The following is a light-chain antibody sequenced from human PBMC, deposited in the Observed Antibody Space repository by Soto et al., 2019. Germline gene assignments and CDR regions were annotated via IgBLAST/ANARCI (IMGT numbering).Light chain of an antibody. Sequence: QSALTQPASVSGSPGQSITISCTGTSTDPATYDLVSWYQQHPGEAPQLIIYEVAKRPSGVSARFSGSQSGDTASLTISGLQAADEAYYYCCSRLFGGGTKLTVL. CDR1: STDPATYDL. CDR3: CSRL. V-gene: IGLV2-23*02. J-gene: IGLJ2*01. CDR2: EVA.